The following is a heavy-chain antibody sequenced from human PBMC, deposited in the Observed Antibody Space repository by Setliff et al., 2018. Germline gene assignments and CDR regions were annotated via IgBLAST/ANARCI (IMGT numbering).Heavy chain of an antibody. J-gene: IGHJ4*02. Sequence: PSETLSLTCAVYGGSFNGYYWSWVRQTPGKGLEWIGEINHSGKTNHKPSLKSRVTMSVDKSKNQFSLKLNSVTAADTAVYYCARSYSNSLEYWGQGTLVTVS. V-gene: IGHV4-34*01. CDR1: GGSFNGYY. D-gene: IGHD4-4*01. CDR3: ARSYSNSLEY. CDR2: INHSGKT.